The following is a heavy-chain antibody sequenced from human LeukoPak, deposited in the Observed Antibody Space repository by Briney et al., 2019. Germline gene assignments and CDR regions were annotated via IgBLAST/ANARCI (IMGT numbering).Heavy chain of an antibody. CDR3: ARIHSSSSSAFDI. Sequence: SETLSLTCTVSDDSISSGSYYWSWIRQPPGKGLEWIGYIYYSGSTNYNPSLKSRVTISVDTSKNQFSLKLSSVTAADTAVYYCARIHSSSSSAFDIWGQGTMVTVSS. CDR1: DDSISSGSYY. J-gene: IGHJ3*02. CDR2: IYYSGST. V-gene: IGHV4-61*01. D-gene: IGHD6-13*01.